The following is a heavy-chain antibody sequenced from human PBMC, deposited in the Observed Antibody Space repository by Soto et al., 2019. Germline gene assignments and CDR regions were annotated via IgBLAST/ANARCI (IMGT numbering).Heavy chain of an antibody. CDR3: TRELSASGYYVGGWFDP. CDR1: GFTSGDYA. D-gene: IGHD3-22*01. J-gene: IGHJ5*02. V-gene: IGHV3-49*03. CDR2: IRSRAYGGTT. Sequence: GGSLRLSCTASGFTSGDYAMSWFRQAPGKGLEWVGFIRSRAYGGTTEYAASVKGRFTISRDDSKSIAYLQVNSLKTEDTAVYYCTRELSASGYYVGGWFDPWGQGTLVTVSS.